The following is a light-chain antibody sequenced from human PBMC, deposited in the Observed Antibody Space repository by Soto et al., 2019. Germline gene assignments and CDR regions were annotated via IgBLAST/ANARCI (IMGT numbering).Light chain of an antibody. CDR2: GAS. CDR3: QQYNNWPPIT. V-gene: IGKV3-15*01. J-gene: IGKJ5*01. Sequence: EKVLTQSPATLSLYPGERATLSCRASQSVSSYLAWYQQKPGQAPRLLIHGASTRATGAPARFSGSGSGTEFTLTISSLQSEDFAVYYCQQYNNWPPITFGQGTRLEIK. CDR1: QSVSSY.